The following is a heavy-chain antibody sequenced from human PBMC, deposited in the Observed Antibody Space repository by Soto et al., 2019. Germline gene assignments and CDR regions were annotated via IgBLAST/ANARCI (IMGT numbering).Heavy chain of an antibody. D-gene: IGHD6-13*01. V-gene: IGHV3-23*01. CDR3: ARRGPGTYFDY. J-gene: IGHJ4*02. Sequence: EVQLLESGGGLVQPGGSLRLSCAASGFTFSSYAMRWVRQAPGKGLEWVSAISGSGGSTYYADSVKGRFTISRDNSNHTLYLQMNSLRAEDTAVYYCARRGPGTYFDYWGQGTLVTVSS. CDR2: ISGSGGST. CDR1: GFTFSSYA.